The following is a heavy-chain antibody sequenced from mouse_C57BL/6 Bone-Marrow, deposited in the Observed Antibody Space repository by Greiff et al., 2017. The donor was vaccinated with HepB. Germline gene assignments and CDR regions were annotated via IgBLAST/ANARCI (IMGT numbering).Heavy chain of an antibody. CDR2: IYPRDGST. CDR3: ARRVDYYAMDY. V-gene: IGHV1-78*01. D-gene: IGHD1-1*01. Sequence: VKLMESDAELVKPGASVKISCKVSGYTFTDHTIHWMKQRPEQGLEWIGYIYPRDGSTKYNEKFKGKATLTADKSSSTAYMQLNSLTSEDSAVYFWARRVDYYAMDYWGQGTSVTASS. J-gene: IGHJ4*01. CDR1: GYTFTDHT.